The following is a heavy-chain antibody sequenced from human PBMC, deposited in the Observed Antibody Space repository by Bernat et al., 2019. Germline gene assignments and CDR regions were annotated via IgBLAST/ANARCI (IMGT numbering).Heavy chain of an antibody. Sequence: QVQLQQWGAGLLKPSETLSLTCAVYGGSFSGYYWSWIRQPPGKGLEWIGEINHSGSTNYNPSLKSRVTISVDTSTSEFSPKLRSVCAAETAVYYCARGFGYCSGSSGYGRCYNYSCLAVCGKGTTATVSS. J-gene: IGHJ6*03. CDR1: GGSFSGYY. CDR2: INHSGST. CDR3: ARGFGYCSGSSGYGRCYNYSCLAV. V-gene: IGHV4-34*01. D-gene: IGHD2-15*01.